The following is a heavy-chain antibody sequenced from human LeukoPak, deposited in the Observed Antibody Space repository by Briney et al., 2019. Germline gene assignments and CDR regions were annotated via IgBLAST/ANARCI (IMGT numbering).Heavy chain of an antibody. J-gene: IGHJ4*02. CDR2: ISYDGSNK. V-gene: IGHV3-30*03. D-gene: IGHD2-21*01. CDR3: ARGYCGGDCLDY. Sequence: PGGSLRLSCAASGFTFSSYGMHWVRQAPGKGLEWVAVISYDGSNKYSADSVKGRFTISRDNSKNTLYLQMNSLRAEDTAVYYCARGYCGGDCLDYWGQGTLVTVSS. CDR1: GFTFSSYG.